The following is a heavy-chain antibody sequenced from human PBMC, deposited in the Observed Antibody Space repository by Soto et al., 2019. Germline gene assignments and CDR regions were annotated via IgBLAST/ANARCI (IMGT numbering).Heavy chain of an antibody. D-gene: IGHD1-1*01. Sequence: GGSLRLSCAASGFTFSSYAMSWVRQAPGKGLEWVSAISGSGGSTYYADSVKGRFTISRDNSKNTLYLQMNNLRAEDTAVYYCAKPQLVWNVETYYFDYWGQGTLVTVSS. CDR1: GFTFSSYA. V-gene: IGHV3-23*01. CDR3: AKPQLVWNVETYYFDY. CDR2: ISGSGGST. J-gene: IGHJ4*02.